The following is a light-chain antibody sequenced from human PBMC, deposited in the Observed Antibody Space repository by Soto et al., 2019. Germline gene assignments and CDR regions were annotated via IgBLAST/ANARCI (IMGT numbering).Light chain of an antibody. Sequence: QSVLTQPASVSGSLGQSITISCTGTTRDIAGYNYISWYQQLPGKAPKLMIYQVTIRPSGISNRFSGSKSGNTASLTISGLQAEDEADHYCTSFSSSTSLYVFGTGTKATVL. CDR1: TRDIAGYNY. CDR2: QVT. J-gene: IGLJ1*01. CDR3: TSFSSSTSLYV. V-gene: IGLV2-14*01.